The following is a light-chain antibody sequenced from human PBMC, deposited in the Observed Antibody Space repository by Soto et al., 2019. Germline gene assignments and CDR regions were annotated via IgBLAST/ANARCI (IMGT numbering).Light chain of an antibody. Sequence: QSVLTQPPSASGTPGQRVTTSCSGSSSNIGSNYVYWYQQLPGTAPKLLIYRNNQRPSGVPGRFSGSKSGTSASLAISGLRSEDEADYYCAAWDDSLSGWVFGGGTKLTVL. V-gene: IGLV1-47*01. J-gene: IGLJ3*02. CDR2: RNN. CDR3: AAWDDSLSGWV. CDR1: SSNIGSNY.